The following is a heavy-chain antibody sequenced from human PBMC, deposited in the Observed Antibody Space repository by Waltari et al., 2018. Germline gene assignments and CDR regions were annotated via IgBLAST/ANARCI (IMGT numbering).Heavy chain of an antibody. V-gene: IGHV4-4*02. CDR1: GDSMSSTDW. Sequence: QLQLQESGPGLVKPSGTLSLTCVVSGDSMSSTDWWSWVRQSPEKGLEWIGQVQRGGRTNDNPSCATRGAISIDTSTKQVSLKVTSATAADTAVYFCARDRGRGIYLDSWGQGTRVIVSP. J-gene: IGHJ4*02. D-gene: IGHD2-15*01. CDR2: VQRGGRT. CDR3: ARDRGRGIYLDS.